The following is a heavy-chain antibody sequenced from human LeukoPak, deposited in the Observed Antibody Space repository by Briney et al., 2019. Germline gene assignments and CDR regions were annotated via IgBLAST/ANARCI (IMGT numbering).Heavy chain of an antibody. J-gene: IGHJ4*02. CDR1: GYSISSGYY. CDR2: IYHSGST. Sequence: SETPSHTCTVSGYSISSGYYWGWIRQPPGKGLEWIGSIYHSGSTYYNPSLKSRVTISVDTSKNQFSLKLSSVTAADTAVYYCARDLLTPGIAAAPLDYWGQGTLVTVSS. CDR3: ARDLLTPGIAAAPLDY. V-gene: IGHV4-38-2*02. D-gene: IGHD6-13*01.